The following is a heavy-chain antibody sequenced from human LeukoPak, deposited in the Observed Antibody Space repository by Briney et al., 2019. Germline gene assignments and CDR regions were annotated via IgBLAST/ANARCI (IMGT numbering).Heavy chain of an antibody. D-gene: IGHD5-18*01. CDR1: GGSISSYY. J-gene: IGHJ4*02. Sequence: SETLSLTCTVSGGSISSYYWSWIRQPPGKGLEWIGYIYYSGSTNYNPSLKSRVTISVDTSENQFPLKLSSVTAADTAVYYCARERRTAMVTTLDYWGQGTLVTVSS. V-gene: IGHV4-59*01. CDR3: ARERRTAMVTTLDY. CDR2: IYYSGST.